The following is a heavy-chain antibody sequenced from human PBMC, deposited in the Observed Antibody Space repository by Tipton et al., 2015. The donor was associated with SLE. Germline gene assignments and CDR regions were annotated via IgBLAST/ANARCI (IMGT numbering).Heavy chain of an antibody. J-gene: IGHJ2*01. CDR2: IYYSGST. Sequence: GSLRLSCTVSGGSISSYYWSWIRQPPGKGLEWIGYIYYSGSTNYNPSLKSRVTISVDTSKNQFSLKLSSVTAADTAVYYCARSTMIVVDHRHFDLWGRGTLVTVSS. CDR3: ARSTMIVVDHRHFDL. V-gene: IGHV4-59*08. CDR1: GGSISSYY. D-gene: IGHD3-22*01.